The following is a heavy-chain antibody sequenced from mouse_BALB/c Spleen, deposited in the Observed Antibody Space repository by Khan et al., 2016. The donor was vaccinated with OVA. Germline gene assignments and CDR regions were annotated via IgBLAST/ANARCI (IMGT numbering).Heavy chain of an antibody. CDR2: IYPGDGNT. CDR3: ARDYGYDEGFGY. CDR1: GYTFTSYY. J-gene: IGHJ3*01. V-gene: IGHV1S56*01. Sequence: VQLQQSGPELVKPGASVKMSCKASGYTFTSYYIHWVRQRPGQGLEWIGWIYPGDGNTQYNENFKGKTTLTEDKSSSTAYMLISTLTSEDSAIDFGARDYGYDEGFGYWGQGTLVTVSA. D-gene: IGHD2-2*01.